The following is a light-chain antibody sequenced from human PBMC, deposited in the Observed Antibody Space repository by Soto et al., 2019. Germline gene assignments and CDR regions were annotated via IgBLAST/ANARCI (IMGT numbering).Light chain of an antibody. Sequence: EIVVTQSPATLSVSPGERVTLSCRASQSVSSNLAWYQQKPGQAPRLLVFGASTRATGIPARFSGSGSGTEFTLTISSLQSEDFAVYYCQQYNSWPPWTFGQGTKVEIK. CDR1: QSVSSN. CDR3: QQYNSWPPWT. V-gene: IGKV3-15*01. J-gene: IGKJ1*01. CDR2: GAS.